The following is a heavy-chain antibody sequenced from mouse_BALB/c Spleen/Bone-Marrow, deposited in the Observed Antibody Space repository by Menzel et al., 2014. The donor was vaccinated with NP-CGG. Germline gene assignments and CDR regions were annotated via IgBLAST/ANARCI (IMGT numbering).Heavy chain of an antibody. Sequence: LQQSGSELVRPGASVKLSCKASGYTFTSYWMHWGKQRPGQGLEWIGNIYPGSGSTNYDEKFTSKATLTVDTSSSTAYMQLSSLTSEDSAVYYCTNHYFDYWGQGTTLTVSS. CDR1: GYTFTSYW. CDR2: IYPGSGST. J-gene: IGHJ2*01. V-gene: IGHV1S22*01. CDR3: TNHYFDY.